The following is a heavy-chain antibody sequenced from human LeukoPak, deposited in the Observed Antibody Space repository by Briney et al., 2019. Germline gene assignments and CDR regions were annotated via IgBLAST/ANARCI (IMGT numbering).Heavy chain of an antibody. CDR2: ISSSSTYI. CDR3: ARVAEAAAFDY. CDR1: GFTFSSYS. D-gene: IGHD6-13*01. V-gene: IGHV3-21*01. J-gene: IGHJ4*02. Sequence: PGGSLRLSCAASGFTFSSYSMNWVRQAPGKGLEWVSSISSSSTYIYYADSVKGRFTISRDNAKNSLYLQMNSLRADDTAVCYCARVAEAAAFDYWGQGTLVTVSS.